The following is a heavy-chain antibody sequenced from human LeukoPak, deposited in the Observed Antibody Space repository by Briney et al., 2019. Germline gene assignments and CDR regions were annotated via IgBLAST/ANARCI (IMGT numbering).Heavy chain of an antibody. Sequence: ASVKVSCKVSGYTLTELSMHWVRRAPGKGLEWVGGFDPEDGETIYAQKFQGRVTMTEDTSTDTAYMELSSLRSEDTAVYYCATEEPGYCSSTSCSNRFDYWGQGTLVTVSS. J-gene: IGHJ4*02. V-gene: IGHV1-24*01. D-gene: IGHD2-2*01. CDR3: ATEEPGYCSSTSCSNRFDY. CDR2: FDPEDGET. CDR1: GYTLTELS.